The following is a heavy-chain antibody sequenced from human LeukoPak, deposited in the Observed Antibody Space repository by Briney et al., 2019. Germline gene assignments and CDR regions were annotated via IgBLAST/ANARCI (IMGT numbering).Heavy chain of an antibody. CDR1: GYTFTSYG. Sequence: ASVKVSCKASGYTFTSYGISWVRQAPGQGLEWMGWISAYNGNTNYAQKLQGRVTMTTDTSASTAYMELRSLRSDDTAVYYCARDLGRYGSGAVVYWGQGTLVTVSS. J-gene: IGHJ4*02. V-gene: IGHV1-18*01. CDR3: ARDLGRYGSGAVVY. CDR2: ISAYNGNT. D-gene: IGHD6-19*01.